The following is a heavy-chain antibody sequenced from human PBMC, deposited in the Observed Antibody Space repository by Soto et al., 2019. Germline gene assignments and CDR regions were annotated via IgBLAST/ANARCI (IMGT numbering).Heavy chain of an antibody. Sequence: QVQLVESGGGVVQPARSLRLSCAASGFTFSTYGMHWVRQAPGKGLEWVAVIWYDGSNKYYADSVTGRFTISRDNSKNTLYLQMNSLRAEDTAVYYCARGCSGGSSNCAWFDPWGQGTLVTVSS. V-gene: IGHV3-33*01. D-gene: IGHD6-13*01. CDR2: IWYDGSNK. J-gene: IGHJ5*02. CDR1: GFTFSTYG. CDR3: ARGCSGGSSNCAWFDP.